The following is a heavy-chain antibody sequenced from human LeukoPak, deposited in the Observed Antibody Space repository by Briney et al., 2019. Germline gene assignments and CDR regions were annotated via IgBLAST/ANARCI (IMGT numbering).Heavy chain of an antibody. CDR1: RLTFSNFA. CDR2: ISGGGRNT. J-gene: IGHJ5*02. CDR3: ARSSVYDSSGSNWFDP. Sequence: GGSLRLSCAVSRLTFSNFALAWVRQAPGKGLEWVSAISGGGRNTYFADSVKGRFTISRDNAKNSLYLQMNSLRAEDTAVYYCARSSVYDSSGSNWFDPWGQGTLVTVSS. D-gene: IGHD3-22*01. V-gene: IGHV3-23*01.